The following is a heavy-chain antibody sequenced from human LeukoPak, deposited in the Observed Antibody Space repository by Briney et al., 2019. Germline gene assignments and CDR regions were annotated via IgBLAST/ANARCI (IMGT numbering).Heavy chain of an antibody. J-gene: IGHJ4*02. D-gene: IGHD1-7*01. CDR2: ISGSGGST. Sequence: GGSLRLSCAASGFTVCSNYMSWVRQAPGKGLEWVSPISGSGGSTYYADSVKGRFTISRDNSKNTLYLQMNSLRAEDTAVYYCAKGDWNYLPIYDYWGQGTLVTVSS. V-gene: IGHV3-23*01. CDR1: GFTVCSNY. CDR3: AKGDWNYLPIYDY.